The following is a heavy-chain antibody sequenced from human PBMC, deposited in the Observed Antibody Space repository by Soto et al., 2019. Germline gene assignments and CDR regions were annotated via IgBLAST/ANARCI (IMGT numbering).Heavy chain of an antibody. CDR1: GLTISNAW. CDR2: IKTNTEGGTT. V-gene: IGHV3-15*07. Sequence: EVQLVESGGGFIYPGGSLRLSCAASGLTISNAWMNWVRQAPGKGLEWVGRIKTNTEGGTTHYAAAVKGRFTVSRDDSNNTLYLQMNSLKTEDTAVYYCTTGSVEGVWGQGTTVTVSS. J-gene: IGHJ6*02. CDR3: TTGSVEGV. D-gene: IGHD2-15*01.